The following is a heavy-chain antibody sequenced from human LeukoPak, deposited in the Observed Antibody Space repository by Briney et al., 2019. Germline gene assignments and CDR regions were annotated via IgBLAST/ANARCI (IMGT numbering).Heavy chain of an antibody. V-gene: IGHV4-59*01. CDR3: ATVSYDMLTGYRPLDF. D-gene: IGHD3-9*01. J-gene: IGHJ4*02. CDR1: ADSISDYY. Sequence: SVTLSLTCTVSADSISDYYWNWIRQSPGKGLEWIGYVSDTGNTKHNPSLTSRLSLSVDTSKNRFSLKLTSVTTADSAVYYCATVSYDMLTGYRPLDFWGRGTLVTVSS. CDR2: VSDTGNT.